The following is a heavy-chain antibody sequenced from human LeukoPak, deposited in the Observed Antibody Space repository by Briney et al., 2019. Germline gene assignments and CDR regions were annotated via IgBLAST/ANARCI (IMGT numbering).Heavy chain of an antibody. CDR3: ARELVSSGTGYFDL. V-gene: IGHV3-23*01. CDR2: ITGSSTWT. J-gene: IGHJ2*01. Sequence: ARSLRLSCEASGFTFGNFGMTWVRQAPGKGLQWVSGITGSSTWTYYAASVKGRFTVSRDNSQNTLHLQMNSLRADDTAVYYCARELVSSGTGYFDLWGRGTLVTVSS. D-gene: IGHD3-10*01. CDR1: GFTFGNFG.